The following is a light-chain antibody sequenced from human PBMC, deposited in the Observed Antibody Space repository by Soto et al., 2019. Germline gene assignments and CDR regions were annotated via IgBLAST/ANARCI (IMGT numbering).Light chain of an antibody. J-gene: IGLJ1*01. Sequence: QSALTQPGSVSGSPGQSIAISCTGSSSDIGIYKYVSWYQQHPGKVPKLIIYEVTNRPSGVSNRFSGSKSGNTASLTISGLQAEDEADYYCSSYTTSSTRVFGTGTQLTVL. V-gene: IGLV2-14*01. CDR2: EVT. CDR1: SSDIGIYKY. CDR3: SSYTTSSTRV.